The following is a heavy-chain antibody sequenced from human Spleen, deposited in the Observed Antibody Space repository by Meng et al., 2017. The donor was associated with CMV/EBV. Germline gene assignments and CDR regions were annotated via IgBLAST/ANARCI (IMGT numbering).Heavy chain of an antibody. CDR2: ISSSGSTI. CDR1: GFTFSSYE. CDR3: AKERAHCSSTSCVYGMDV. D-gene: IGHD2-2*01. V-gene: IGHV3-48*03. Sequence: GGSLRLSCAASGFTFSSYEMNWVRQAPGKGLEWVSYISSSGSTIYYADSVKGRFTISRDNAKNSLYLQMNSLRAEDTAVYYCAKERAHCSSTSCVYGMDVWGQGTTVTVSS. J-gene: IGHJ6*02.